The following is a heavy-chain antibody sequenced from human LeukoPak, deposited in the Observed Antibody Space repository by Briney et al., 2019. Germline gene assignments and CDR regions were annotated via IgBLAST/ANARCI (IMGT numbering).Heavy chain of an antibody. CDR2: INLSGGST. D-gene: IGHD6-6*01. J-gene: IGHJ4*02. CDR3: ARDSSQLATDY. V-gene: IGHV1-46*01. CDR1: GYTFTSYY. Sequence: ASVKVSCKASGYTFTSYYMHWVRQAPGQGLEWMGIINLSGGSTSYAQKFQGRVTMTRDTSTSTVYMELSSLRSEDTAVYYCARDSSQLATDYWGQGTLVTVSS.